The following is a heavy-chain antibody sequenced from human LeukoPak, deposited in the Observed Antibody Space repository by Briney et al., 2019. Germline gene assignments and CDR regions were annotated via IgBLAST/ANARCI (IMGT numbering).Heavy chain of an antibody. CDR1: VYTLTELS. V-gene: IGHV1-24*01. D-gene: IGHD2-15*01. CDR2: FDPEDGET. CDR3: AFRGTVAVAANMYFQH. Sequence: ASVKLSCKVSVYTLTELSMHWVRQAPGKGLEWMGGFDPEDGETIYAQKFQGRVTMTEDTSTDTAYMELSSLRSEDTAVYYCAFRGTVAVAANMYFQHWGQGTLVTVSS. J-gene: IGHJ1*01.